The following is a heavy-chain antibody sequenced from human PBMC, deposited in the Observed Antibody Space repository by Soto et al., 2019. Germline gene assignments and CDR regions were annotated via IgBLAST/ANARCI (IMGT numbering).Heavy chain of an antibody. CDR2: IWSDGSKK. J-gene: IGHJ6*02. Sequence: QVQLEESGGGVVQPGRSLRLSCAASGFTFSSSVMHWVRQAPGRGLEWVAVIWSDGSKKYYADSVTGRFAISRDNSINTLYLQMRSLSAEDTAVYYCAREGLWSGYHCALDVWGQGTTVTVSS. CDR1: GFTFSSSV. CDR3: AREGLWSGYHCALDV. V-gene: IGHV3-33*01. D-gene: IGHD3-3*01.